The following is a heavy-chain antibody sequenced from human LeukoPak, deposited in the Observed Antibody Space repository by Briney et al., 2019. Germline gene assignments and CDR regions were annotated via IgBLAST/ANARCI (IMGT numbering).Heavy chain of an antibody. V-gene: IGHV4-34*01. CDR2: INSGGSI. D-gene: IGHD3-22*01. CDR3: VRPRYYYDGSSYTEI. Sequence: SETLSLTCAVSGGSFSGYYWTWIRQPPGKGLEWIGEINSGGSINYNPSLKSRVTISVDTSEKQFSLKLSSVTAADTAVYYCVRPRYYYDGSSYTEIWGQGTMVTVSS. CDR1: GGSFSGYY. J-gene: IGHJ3*02.